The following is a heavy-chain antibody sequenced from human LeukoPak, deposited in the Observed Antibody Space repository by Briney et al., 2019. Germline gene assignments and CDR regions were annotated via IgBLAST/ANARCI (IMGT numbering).Heavy chain of an antibody. CDR2: ISGSGGST. J-gene: IGHJ4*02. CDR1: GFTFSSYA. V-gene: IGHV3-23*01. Sequence: TGGSLRLSCAASGFTFSSYAMSWVRQAPGKGLEWVSAISGSGGSTYYADSVKGRFTISRDNSKNTLYLQMNSLRAEDTAVYYCAKEPDRLLYRFAFDYWGQGTLVTVSS. CDR3: AKEPDRLLYRFAFDY. D-gene: IGHD3/OR15-3a*01.